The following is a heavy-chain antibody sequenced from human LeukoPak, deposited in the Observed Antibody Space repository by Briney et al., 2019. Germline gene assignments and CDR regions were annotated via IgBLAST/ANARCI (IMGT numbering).Heavy chain of an antibody. CDR3: ARAGYDTATGYCGAFDI. D-gene: IGHD3-9*01. CDR2: IYYSGST. J-gene: IGHJ3*02. CDR1: GGSISSGGYY. V-gene: IGHV4-31*03. Sequence: PSQTLSLTCTVSGGSISSGGYYWSWIRQHPGKGLEWIGYIYYSGSTYYNPSLKSRVTISVDTSKNQFSLKLSSVTAADMAVYYCARAGYDTATGYCGAFDIWGQGTMVTVSS.